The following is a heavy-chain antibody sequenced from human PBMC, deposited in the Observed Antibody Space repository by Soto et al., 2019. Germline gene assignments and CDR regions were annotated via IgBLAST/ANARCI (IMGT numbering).Heavy chain of an antibody. D-gene: IGHD3-10*01. CDR2: IYWDDDN. CDR3: ARRDYYASGSLTFDY. V-gene: IGHV2-5*02. J-gene: IGHJ4*02. CDR1: GFSLSTNGVG. Sequence: QITLKESGPTLVKPTQTLTLTCTFSGFSLSTNGVGVGWIRQPPGKALEWLALIYWDDDNRYSPSLKSRLTITKDTSKNQVVLTMTNMDPVDTGTYYCARRDYYASGSLTFDYWGQGALVTVSS.